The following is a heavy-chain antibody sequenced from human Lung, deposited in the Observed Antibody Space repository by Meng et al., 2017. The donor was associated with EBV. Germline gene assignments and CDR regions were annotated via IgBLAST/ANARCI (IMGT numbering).Heavy chain of an antibody. J-gene: IGHJ4*02. V-gene: IGHV3-74*01. Sequence: VRLVESGGALVRPGGSLRLSCAASEFTLRRYWMHWVRQGPGKEPLWVSRINEDGTITNYANSVKGRFTISRDNAKNTLYLLMNNLRAEDTAVYYCSRDLAGSDDYWGRGTLVTVSS. CDR2: INEDGTIT. CDR3: SRDLAGSDDY. CDR1: EFTLRRYW. D-gene: IGHD1-14*01.